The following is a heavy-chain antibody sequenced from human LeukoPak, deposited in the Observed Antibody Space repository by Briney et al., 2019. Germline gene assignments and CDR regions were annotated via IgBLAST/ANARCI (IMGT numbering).Heavy chain of an antibody. Sequence: SETLSLTCAVSGGSISSGSYSWSWIRQPPGKGLEWIGYIYYSGSIYYNPSLKSRVTISVDTSKNHFSLKLSSVTAADSAVYCAKHVGATKTSPHDYWGQGTLITVSS. CDR1: GGSISSGSYS. V-gene: IGHV4-30-4*07. CDR2: IYYSGSI. J-gene: IGHJ4*02. D-gene: IGHD1-26*01. CDR3: AKHVGATKTSPHDY.